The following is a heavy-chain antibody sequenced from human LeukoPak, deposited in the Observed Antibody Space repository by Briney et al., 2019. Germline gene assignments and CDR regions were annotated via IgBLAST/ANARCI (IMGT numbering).Heavy chain of an antibody. D-gene: IGHD6-13*01. Sequence: ASVKVSCKASGYTFTSYYMHWVRQAPGQGLEWMGIINPSGGSTSYAQKFQGRVTMTRDTSTSTVYMELSSLRSEDTAVYYCARDQEGGEPSSWSQVHWGQGTLVTVSS. CDR1: GYTFTSYY. CDR3: ARDQEGGEPSSWSQVH. V-gene: IGHV1-46*01. CDR2: INPSGGST. J-gene: IGHJ4*02.